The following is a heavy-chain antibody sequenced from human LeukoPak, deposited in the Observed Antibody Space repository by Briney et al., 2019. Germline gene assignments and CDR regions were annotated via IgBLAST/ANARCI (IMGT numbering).Heavy chain of an antibody. Sequence: GGSLRLSCAASGFTFSSFWMSWIRQAPGKGLEWVSSISSSSSYIYYADSVKGRFTISRDNAKNSLYLQMNSLRVEDTAVYYYARDFHRRVYDSSGYSPYWGQGTLVTVSS. CDR3: ARDFHRRVYDSSGYSPY. CDR1: GFTFSSFW. V-gene: IGHV3-21*01. J-gene: IGHJ4*02. CDR2: ISSSSSYI. D-gene: IGHD3-22*01.